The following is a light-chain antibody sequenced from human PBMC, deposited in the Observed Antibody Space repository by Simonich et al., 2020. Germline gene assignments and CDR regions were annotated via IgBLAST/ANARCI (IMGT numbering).Light chain of an antibody. CDR3: QQYYSTPPIT. Sequence: DIVMTQSPDSLAVSLGERATINCKSSQSVLYSSNNKNYLAWYQQKPGKPPKLLIYLASTRKAGVPARFSGSGSGTDFTLTISSLQAEDVAVYYCQQYYSTPPITFGPGTKVDIK. J-gene: IGKJ3*01. CDR2: LAS. CDR1: QSVLYSSNNKNY. V-gene: IGKV4-1*01.